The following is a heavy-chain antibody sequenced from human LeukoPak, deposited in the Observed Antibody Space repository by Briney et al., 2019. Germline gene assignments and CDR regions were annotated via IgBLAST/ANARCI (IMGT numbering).Heavy chain of an antibody. J-gene: IGHJ4*02. CDR1: GYTFTGYY. D-gene: IGHD6-13*01. Sequence: GASVKVSCKASGYTFTGYYMHWVRQAPGQGLEWMGWINPNSGGTNYAQKFQGRVTMTRDTSISTAYMELSRLRSDDTAVYYCARAFVIYVAAGDYFDYWGQGTLVTVSS. CDR2: INPNSGGT. V-gene: IGHV1-2*02. CDR3: ARAFVIYVAAGDYFDY.